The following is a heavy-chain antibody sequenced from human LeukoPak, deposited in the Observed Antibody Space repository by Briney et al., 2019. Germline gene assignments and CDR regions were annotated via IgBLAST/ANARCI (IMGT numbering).Heavy chain of an antibody. J-gene: IGHJ4*02. Sequence: ASVKVSCKASGYTFTDFYIHWVRQAPGQGLEWMGWINPNSGSTRYAQKFEGRVSMTRDTSISTAYMELSSLRSDDTAVYYCARDEGTTVTDYWDQGTLVTVSS. CDR1: GYTFTDFY. CDR2: INPNSGST. CDR3: ARDEGTTVTDY. D-gene: IGHD4-17*01. V-gene: IGHV1-2*02.